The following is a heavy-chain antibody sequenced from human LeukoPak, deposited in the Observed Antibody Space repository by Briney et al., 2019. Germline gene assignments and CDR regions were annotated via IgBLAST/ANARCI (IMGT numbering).Heavy chain of an antibody. CDR1: EITFRSYS. CDR2: IDTSSAYI. D-gene: IGHD3-3*01. Sequence: GGSLRLSCEASEITFRSYSMNWVRQAPGKGLEWVSSIDTSSAYIFYADSVKGRFTTSRDNAKNSLYLQMNNLRAEDTAVYYCAREGLSEGFDYWGQGTLVTVSS. J-gene: IGHJ4*02. V-gene: IGHV3-21*01. CDR3: AREGLSEGFDY.